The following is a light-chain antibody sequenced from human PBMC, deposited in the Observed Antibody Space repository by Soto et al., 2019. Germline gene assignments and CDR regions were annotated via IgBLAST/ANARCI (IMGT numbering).Light chain of an antibody. CDR3: QHYSNWQPK. V-gene: IGKV3-15*01. Sequence: EVVMTQSPATLSVSPGDRVTLSCSASENMHRNLTWYQQKPGQGHSLLIYYASTWATGVPDRFTGSGSGTECTLTISSLQSEDFGIYHCQHYSNWQPKFGPGTKVEIK. J-gene: IGKJ3*01. CDR1: ENMHRN. CDR2: YAS.